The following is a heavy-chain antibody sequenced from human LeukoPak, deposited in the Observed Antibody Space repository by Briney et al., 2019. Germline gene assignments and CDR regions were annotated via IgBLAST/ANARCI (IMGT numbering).Heavy chain of an antibody. Sequence: PSETLSLTCTVSGGSISSGTYYWSWIRQPAGKGLEWIGRIYTSGTTNYNPSLKSRVTISVDTSKNQFSLKVGSVTAADTAVYYCAKIRLTLVEGLLILGGPFDYWGQGTLVTVSS. V-gene: IGHV4-61*02. CDR1: GGSISSGTYY. J-gene: IGHJ4*02. D-gene: IGHD3-10*01. CDR2: IYTSGTT. CDR3: AKIRLTLVEGLLILGGPFDY.